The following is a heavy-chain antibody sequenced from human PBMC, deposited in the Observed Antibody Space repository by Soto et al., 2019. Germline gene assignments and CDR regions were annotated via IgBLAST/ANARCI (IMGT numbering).Heavy chain of an antibody. CDR2: IYSGGST. CDR3: ARDQGYCSGGSCYERGYFDY. J-gene: IGHJ4*02. V-gene: IGHV3-66*01. D-gene: IGHD2-15*01. CDR1: GFTVSSNY. Sequence: GGSLRLSCAASGFTVSSNYMSWVRQAPGKGLEWVSVIYSGGSTYYADSVKGRFTISRDNSKNKLYLQMNSLRAEDTAVYYCARDQGYCSGGSCYERGYFDYWGQGTLVTVSS.